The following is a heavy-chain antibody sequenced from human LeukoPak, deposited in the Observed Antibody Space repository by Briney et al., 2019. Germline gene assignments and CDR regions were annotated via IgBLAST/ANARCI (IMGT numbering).Heavy chain of an antibody. CDR2: LSGSGGGT. D-gene: IGHD1-7*01. CDR3: ATGITGTTDY. Sequence: GGSLRLSCAVSGITLSNYGMSWVRQAPGKGLEWVAGLSGSGGGTNYADSVQGRFTISRDNPKNTLYLQMNSLRAEDTAVYFCATGITGTTDYWGQGTLVTVSS. J-gene: IGHJ4*02. V-gene: IGHV3-23*01. CDR1: GITLSNYG.